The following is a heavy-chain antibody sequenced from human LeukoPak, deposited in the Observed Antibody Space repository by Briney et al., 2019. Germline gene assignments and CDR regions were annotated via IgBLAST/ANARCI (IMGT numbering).Heavy chain of an antibody. CDR2: IYYTGNT. V-gene: IGHV4-39*01. CDR1: GVPISSSYSY. D-gene: IGHD3/OR15-3a*01. J-gene: IGHJ4*02. Sequence: SETLSLTCTVSGVPISSSYSYWGWIRQPPGMGLEWIGSIYYTGNTYYNASLKSQVSISIDTSKNQFSLKLTSVTAADTAVYYCARQTGSGLFILPGGQGTLVTVSS. CDR3: ARQTGSGLFILP.